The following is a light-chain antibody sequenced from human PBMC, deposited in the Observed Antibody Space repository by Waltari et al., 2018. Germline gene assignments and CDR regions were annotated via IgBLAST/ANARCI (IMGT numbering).Light chain of an antibody. CDR2: DAS. CDR3: QQRSNWRAT. Sequence: EIVLTQSPATLSLSPGERATLSCRASQSVSSYLAWYQQKPGQAPRLLIYDASNRATGIPARFSGRGSGTDFTLTISSLEPEDFAVYYCQQRSNWRATFGQGTKVEIK. V-gene: IGKV3-11*01. CDR1: QSVSSY. J-gene: IGKJ1*01.